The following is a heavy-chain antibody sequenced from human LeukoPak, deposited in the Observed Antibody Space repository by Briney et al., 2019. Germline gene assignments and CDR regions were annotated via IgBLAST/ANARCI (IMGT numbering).Heavy chain of an antibody. J-gene: IGHJ3*02. D-gene: IGHD5-18*01. Sequence: GGSLRLSCAASGFTFSSYSMHWVRQATGKGLEWVSAIGTAGDTYYPGSVKGRFTISRENAKNSLYLQMNSLRAGDTAVYYCARGGGYSYDDAFDIWGQGTMVTVSS. CDR1: GFTFSSYS. V-gene: IGHV3-13*01. CDR2: IGTAGDT. CDR3: ARGGGYSYDDAFDI.